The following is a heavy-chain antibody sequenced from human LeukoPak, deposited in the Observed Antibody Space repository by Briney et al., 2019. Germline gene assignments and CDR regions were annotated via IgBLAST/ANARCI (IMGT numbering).Heavy chain of an antibody. V-gene: IGHV4-34*01. CDR1: GGSFSGYY. D-gene: IGHD4-17*01. Sequence: KPSETLSLTCAVYGGSFSGYYLSWVRQPPGKGLEWMGEINHSGSTNYNPSLKSRVTISVETSKNQFSLKLSSVTAADTAVYYCSRVIYGQQFDHWGQGTLVTVSS. CDR3: SRVIYGQQFDH. CDR2: INHSGST. J-gene: IGHJ5*02.